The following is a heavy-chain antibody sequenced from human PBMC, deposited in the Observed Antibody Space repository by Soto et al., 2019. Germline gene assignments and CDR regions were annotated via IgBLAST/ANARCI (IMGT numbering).Heavy chain of an antibody. D-gene: IGHD3-10*01. CDR3: ATDRGXGHASVPYS. Sequence: QAQLVESGGGVVQPGRSLRLSCAASGFTFSSYGMHWARQAPGTGLEWVAVISYDGSLQHYADSVKGRFTISRDNSKNMLILQMNSLRAEDTAVYYCATDRGXGHASVPYSWGPGTLVSVSS. CDR2: ISYDGSLQ. J-gene: IGHJ4*02. CDR1: GFTFSSYG. V-gene: IGHV3-30*03.